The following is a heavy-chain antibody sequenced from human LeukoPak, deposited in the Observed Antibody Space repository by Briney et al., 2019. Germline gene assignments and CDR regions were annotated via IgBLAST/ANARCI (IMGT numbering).Heavy chain of an antibody. D-gene: IGHD1-7*01. V-gene: IGHV1-3*01. CDR1: GYTFTSYA. Sequence: GASVKVSFTASGYTFTSYAMHWVRQAPGQRLEWMGWINAGNGNTKYSQKFQGRVTITRDTSASTAYMELSSLRSEDTAVYYCARSENFLWYYYYGMDVWGQGTTVTVSS. CDR2: INAGNGNT. CDR3: ARSENFLWYYYYGMDV. J-gene: IGHJ6*02.